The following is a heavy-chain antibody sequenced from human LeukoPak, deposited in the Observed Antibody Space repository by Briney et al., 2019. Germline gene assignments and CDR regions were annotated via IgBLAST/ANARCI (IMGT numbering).Heavy chain of an antibody. CDR3: ARDCYYDSSGYYDAFDI. CDR2: IIPILGIA. V-gene: IGHV1-69*04. D-gene: IGHD3-22*01. J-gene: IGHJ3*02. CDR1: GGTFSGYA. Sequence: ASVKVSCKASGGTFSGYAISWVRQAPGQGLEWMGRIIPILGIANYAQKFQGRVTITADKSTSTAYMELSSLRSEDTAVYYCARDCYYDSSGYYDAFDIWGQGTMVTVSS.